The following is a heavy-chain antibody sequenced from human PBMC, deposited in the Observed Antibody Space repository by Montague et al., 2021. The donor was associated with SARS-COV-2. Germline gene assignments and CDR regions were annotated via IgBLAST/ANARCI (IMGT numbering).Heavy chain of an antibody. CDR3: ARRQDYFGAGSYIFDV. D-gene: IGHD3-10*01. CDR2: IDNSGST. V-gene: IGHV4-39*01. Sequence: SETLSLTGTVSGASINSDSYYRDWIRQPPGKGLEWIGSIDNSGSTSYISSLESRLTISEDTPKRQFSLRLTSVTAADTAMYYCARRQDYFGAGSYIFDVWGQGIMVTVSS. J-gene: IGHJ3*01. CDR1: GASINSDSYY.